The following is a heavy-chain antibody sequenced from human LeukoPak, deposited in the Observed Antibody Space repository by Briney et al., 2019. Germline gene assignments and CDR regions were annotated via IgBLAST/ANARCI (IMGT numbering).Heavy chain of an antibody. D-gene: IGHD2-21*01. CDR1: GFTFSSYG. CDR3: AREFRSVDFDY. V-gene: IGHV3-33*01. CDR2: IWYDGSNK. J-gene: IGHJ4*02. Sequence: PGGSLRLSCAASGFTFSSYGMHWVRQAPGKGLEWVAVIWYDGSNKYYADSVKGRFTISRDNSKNTLYLQMNSLRAEDTAVYYCAREFRSVDFDYWGQGTLVTVSS.